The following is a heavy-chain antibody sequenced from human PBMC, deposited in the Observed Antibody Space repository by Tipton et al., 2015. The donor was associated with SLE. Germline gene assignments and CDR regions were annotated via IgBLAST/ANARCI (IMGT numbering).Heavy chain of an antibody. Sequence: AVWRFTFSDYWMTWVRQAPGRGLEWVAFIWYDGGNKYYADSVRGRFTISRDNSKNTLYLQMNSLRTEDTAVYYCAKDGSGTQGFQHWGQGTLVTVSS. D-gene: IGHD1-26*01. CDR3: AKDGSGTQGFQH. CDR1: RFTFSDYW. J-gene: IGHJ1*01. V-gene: IGHV3-30*02. CDR2: IWYDGGNK.